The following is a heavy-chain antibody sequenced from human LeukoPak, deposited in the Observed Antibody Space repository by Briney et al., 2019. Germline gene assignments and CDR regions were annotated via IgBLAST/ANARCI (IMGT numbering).Heavy chain of an antibody. V-gene: IGHV1-2*06. J-gene: IGHJ4*02. CDR1: GYTFTGYH. D-gene: IGHD3-16*02. CDR2: INPNSGDT. CDR3: ARGYDYAWGSYRWREAYYFDY. Sequence: ASVKVSCKASGYTFTGYHMHWVRQAPGQGLEWMGRINPNSGDTNYAQKFQGRVTMTRDTSISTAYMELSRLRSDDTAVYYCARGYDYAWGSYRWREAYYFDYWGQGTLVTVSS.